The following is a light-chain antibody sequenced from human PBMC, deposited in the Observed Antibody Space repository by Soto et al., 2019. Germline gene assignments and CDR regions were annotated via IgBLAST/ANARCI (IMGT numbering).Light chain of an antibody. CDR2: GAS. CDR3: QQRSNWPIT. CDR1: QSVSSSY. Sequence: PGERVTLSCRASQSVSSSYLTWYQQKPGQAPRLLIYGASTRATGIPARFSGSGSETDFTLTISSLEPEDFAVYYCQQRSNWPITFGQGTRLEIK. V-gene: IGKV3D-20*02. J-gene: IGKJ5*01.